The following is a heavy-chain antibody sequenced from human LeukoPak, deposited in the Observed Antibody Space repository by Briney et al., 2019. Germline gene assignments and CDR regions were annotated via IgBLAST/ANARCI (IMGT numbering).Heavy chain of an antibody. D-gene: IGHD5-24*01. CDR2: IYYSGST. J-gene: IGHJ3*02. CDR3: ARARDGYNPDGFDI. Sequence: SETLSLTCTVSGGSISSYYWSWIRQPPGKGLEWIGYIYYSGSTNYNTPLKSRVTISVDTSKNQFSLKLSSVTAADTAVYYCARARDGYNPDGFDIWGQGTMVTVSS. V-gene: IGHV4-59*01. CDR1: GGSISSYY.